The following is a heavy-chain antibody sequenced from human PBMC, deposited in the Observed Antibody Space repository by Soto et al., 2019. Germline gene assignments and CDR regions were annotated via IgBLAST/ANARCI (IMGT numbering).Heavy chain of an antibody. J-gene: IGHJ4*02. V-gene: IGHV5-51*01. CDR3: ARLPRDCNKTSCYYADH. CDR1: GYDFNTNW. D-gene: IGHD3-3*01. Sequence: PVESLTISCRGSGYDFNTNWFVWVRQLPGRGLEWVGIMYPGDSDTRYNPSLQGHVTLSVDVTVSTAFPQWRSLETSDTGMYFCARLPRDCNKTSCYYADHWGQGTQVTVSS. CDR2: MYPGDSDT.